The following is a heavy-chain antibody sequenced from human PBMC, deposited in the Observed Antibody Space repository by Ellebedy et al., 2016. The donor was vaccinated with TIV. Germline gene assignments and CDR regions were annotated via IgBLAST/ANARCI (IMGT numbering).Heavy chain of an antibody. V-gene: IGHV3-23*01. Sequence: GGSLRLXCAASGFPFSTYDMSWVRQAPGKGLEWVSVILGSDMTTHYADSVKSRFTVFRDNSKNTLYLQMNSLRVDDTAMYYCTKGAWLDDWGPGTLVTVSS. D-gene: IGHD1-26*01. CDR2: ILGSDMTT. CDR3: TKGAWLDD. J-gene: IGHJ4*02. CDR1: GFPFSTYD.